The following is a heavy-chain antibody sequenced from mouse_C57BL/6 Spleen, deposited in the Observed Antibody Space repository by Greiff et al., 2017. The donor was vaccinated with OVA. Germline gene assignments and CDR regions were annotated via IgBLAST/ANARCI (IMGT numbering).Heavy chain of an antibody. CDR3: ARYDYAMDY. Sequence: EVKVEESGGGLVQPGGSLSLSCAASGFTFTDYYMSWVRQPPGKALEWLGFIRNKANGYTTEYSASVKGRFTISRDNSQSILYLQMNGLRAEDRATYYCARYDYAMDYWGQGTSVTVSS. J-gene: IGHJ4*01. V-gene: IGHV7-3*01. CDR2: IRNKANGYTT. CDR1: GFTFTDYY.